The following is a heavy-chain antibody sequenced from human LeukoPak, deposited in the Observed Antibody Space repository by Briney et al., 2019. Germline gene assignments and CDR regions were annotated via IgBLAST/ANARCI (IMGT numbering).Heavy chain of an antibody. Sequence: PSQTLSLTCTVSGGSISSSSYYWGWIRQPPGKGLEWIGSIYYSGSTYYNPSLKSRVTISVDTSKNQFSLKLNSVTAADTAVYYCARLYGIYYFDYWGQGTLVTVSS. D-gene: IGHD3-16*01. CDR1: GGSISSSSYY. CDR2: IYYSGST. V-gene: IGHV4-39*01. J-gene: IGHJ4*02. CDR3: ARLYGIYYFDY.